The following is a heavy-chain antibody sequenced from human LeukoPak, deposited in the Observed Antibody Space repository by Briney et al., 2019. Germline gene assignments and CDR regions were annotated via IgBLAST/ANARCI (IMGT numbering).Heavy chain of an antibody. Sequence: ASVKVSCKASGYTFTGYYIQWVRQAPGQGLEWMGWINPNSGGTNYAQKLQGRVTMTTDTSTSTAYMELRSLRSDDTAVYYCARIVGAFGGGPDNWFDPWGQGTLVTASS. CDR1: GYTFTGYY. D-gene: IGHD1-26*01. CDR2: INPNSGGT. CDR3: ARIVGAFGGGPDNWFDP. V-gene: IGHV1-2*02. J-gene: IGHJ5*02.